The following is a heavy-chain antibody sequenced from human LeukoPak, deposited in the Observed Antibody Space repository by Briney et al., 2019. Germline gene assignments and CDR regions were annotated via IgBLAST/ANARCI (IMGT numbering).Heavy chain of an antibody. CDR3: ARVGYYDSSGYYYLNYYFDY. Sequence: GGSLRLSCAASGFTFSSYAMHWVRQAPGKGLEWVAVISYDGSNKYYADSVKGRFTISRDNSKNTLYLQMNSLRAEDTAVYYCARVGYYDSSGYYYLNYYFDYWGQGTLVTVSS. V-gene: IGHV3-30-3*01. CDR1: GFTFSSYA. CDR2: ISYDGSNK. J-gene: IGHJ4*02. D-gene: IGHD3-22*01.